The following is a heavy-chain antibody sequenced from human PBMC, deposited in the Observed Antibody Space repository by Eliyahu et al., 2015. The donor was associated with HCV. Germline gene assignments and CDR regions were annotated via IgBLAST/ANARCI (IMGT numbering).Heavy chain of an antibody. CDR3: ARDGLSTTGIYYYYYGMDV. CDR1: GYTFTGYY. D-gene: IGHD1-1*01. V-gene: IGHV1-2*02. CDR2: INPNSGGT. Sequence: QVQLVQSGAEVKKPGASVKVSCKASGYTFTGYYMHWVRQAPGQGLEWMGWINPNSGGTNYAQKFQGRVTMTRDTSISTAYMELSRLRSDDTAVYYCARDGLSTTGIYYYYYGMDVWGQGTTVTVSS. J-gene: IGHJ6*02.